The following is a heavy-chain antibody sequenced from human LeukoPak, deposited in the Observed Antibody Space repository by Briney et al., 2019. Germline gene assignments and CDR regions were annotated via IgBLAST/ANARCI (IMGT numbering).Heavy chain of an antibody. D-gene: IGHD2-15*01. Sequence: SETLSLTCTVSGGSISSYYWSWIRQPPGKGLEWIGYIYYSGSTNYNPSLKSRVTISVDTSKNQFSLKLSSVTAADTAVYYCARQRGIFDFDYWGQGTLVTVSS. J-gene: IGHJ4*02. CDR2: IYYSGST. CDR3: ARQRGIFDFDY. CDR1: GGSISSYY. V-gene: IGHV4-59*08.